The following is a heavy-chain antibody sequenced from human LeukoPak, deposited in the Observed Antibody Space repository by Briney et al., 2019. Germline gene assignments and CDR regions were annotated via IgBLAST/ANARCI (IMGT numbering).Heavy chain of an antibody. J-gene: IGHJ3*02. V-gene: IGHV1-69*04. CDR1: GGTFSSYA. CDR3: ARDPQYSSSFDI. Sequence: ASVKVSCKASGGTFSSYAISWVRQAPGQGLEWMGRIIPILGIANYAQKFQGRVTITADKSTSTAYMELRSLRSDDTAVYYCARDPQYSSSFDIWGQGTMVTVSS. CDR2: IIPILGIA. D-gene: IGHD6-13*01.